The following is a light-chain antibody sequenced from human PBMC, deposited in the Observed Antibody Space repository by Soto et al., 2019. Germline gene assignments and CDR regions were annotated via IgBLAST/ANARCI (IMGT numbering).Light chain of an antibody. CDR2: DAS. CDR3: QQYDNLPIT. V-gene: IGKV1-33*01. CDR1: QDISNY. Sequence: DIQMTQSPSSLSASVGDRVTITCQASQDISNYLNWYQQKPGKAPKLLIYDASNLETGVPSRFSVSGSGTDFTFTISSLQPEDIAIYYCQQYDNLPITFGQGTRLEIK. J-gene: IGKJ5*01.